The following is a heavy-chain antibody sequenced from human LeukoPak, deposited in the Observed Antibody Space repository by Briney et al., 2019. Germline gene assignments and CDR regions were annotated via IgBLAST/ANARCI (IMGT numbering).Heavy chain of an antibody. Sequence: GGSLRLSCAASGFTFSSYAMSWVRQAPGKGLKWVSAISGSGGSTYYADSVKGRFTISRDNSKNTLYLQMNSLRAEDTAVYYCAKDPRYCSSISCYPDYWGQGTLVTVSS. CDR3: AKDPRYCSSISCYPDY. CDR2: ISGSGGST. CDR1: GFTFSSYA. D-gene: IGHD2-2*01. J-gene: IGHJ4*02. V-gene: IGHV3-23*01.